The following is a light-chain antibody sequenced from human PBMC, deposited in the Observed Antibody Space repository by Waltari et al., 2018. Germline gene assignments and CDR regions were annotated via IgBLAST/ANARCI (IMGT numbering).Light chain of an antibody. J-gene: IGKJ4*01. V-gene: IGKV1-9*01. Sequence: TQLTQSPSSLAAPVGDRVTTSCRTSQVILGYLSWYQQKPGKAPKLLIYAASTLQSGVPSRFSGSGSGMDFNITISNLQPEDFATYYCQQLKSYPITFGGGTKVEIK. CDR3: QQLKSYPIT. CDR2: AAS. CDR1: QVILGY.